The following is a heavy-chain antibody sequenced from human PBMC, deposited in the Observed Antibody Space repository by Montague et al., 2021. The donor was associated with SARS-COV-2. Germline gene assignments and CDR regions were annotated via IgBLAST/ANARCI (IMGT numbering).Heavy chain of an antibody. Sequence: SETLSLTRAVYGGSFSGYYWTWIRQSPGKGLEWIAEINHSGTTNYNFNPSLRSRVTVSVDTSKSQFSLKLSSVTAADTGVYYYARWDPQTLTLIGLRGKSASDYWGQGTLVTVSS. CDR1: GGSFSGYY. CDR3: ARWDPQTLTLIGLRGKSASDY. V-gene: IGHV4-34*01. J-gene: IGHJ4*02. D-gene: IGHD4-23*01. CDR2: INHSGTT.